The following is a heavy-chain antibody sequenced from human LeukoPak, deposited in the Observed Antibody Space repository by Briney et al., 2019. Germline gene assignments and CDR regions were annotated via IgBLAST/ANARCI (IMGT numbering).Heavy chain of an antibody. Sequence: GASVKVSRKASGYTFTGYYMHWVRQAPGQGLEWMGWINPNSGGTNYAQKFQGRVTMTRDTSISTAYMELSRLRSDDTAVYYCARESSGSYYYGMDVWGQGTTVTVSS. V-gene: IGHV1-2*02. CDR3: ARESSGSYYYGMDV. J-gene: IGHJ6*02. CDR1: GYTFTGYY. CDR2: INPNSGGT. D-gene: IGHD1-26*01.